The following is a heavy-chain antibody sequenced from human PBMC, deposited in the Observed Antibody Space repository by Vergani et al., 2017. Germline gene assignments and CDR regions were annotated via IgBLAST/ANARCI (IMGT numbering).Heavy chain of an antibody. J-gene: IGHJ5*02. Sequence: QVQLQESGPGLVKPSETLSLTCTVSGGSISYYFWSWIRQPPGKGLEWIGYIYYSGSINYNPSLKSRVTISVDTSKNQFSLKPSSVTAADTAVYYCARDGNYDLLTGYTKGWFDPWGQGTLVTVSS. D-gene: IGHD3-9*01. CDR1: GGSISYYF. CDR2: IYYSGSI. V-gene: IGHV4-59*01. CDR3: ARDGNYDLLTGYTKGWFDP.